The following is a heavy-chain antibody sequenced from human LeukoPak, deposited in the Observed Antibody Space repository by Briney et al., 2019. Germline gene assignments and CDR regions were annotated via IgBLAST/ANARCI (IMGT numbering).Heavy chain of an antibody. Sequence: ASVKVSCKASGYTFTSYGISWVRQAPGQRLEWMGWISAYNGNTNYAQKLQGRVTMTTDTSTSTAYMELRSLRSDDTAVYYCARDPPLKYSSSSTPFDYWGQGTLVTVSS. J-gene: IGHJ4*02. CDR1: GYTFTSYG. CDR2: ISAYNGNT. V-gene: IGHV1-18*01. CDR3: ARDPPLKYSSSSTPFDY. D-gene: IGHD6-6*01.